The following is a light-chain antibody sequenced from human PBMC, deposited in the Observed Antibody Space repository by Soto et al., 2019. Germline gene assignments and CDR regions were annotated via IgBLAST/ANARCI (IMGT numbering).Light chain of an antibody. CDR2: DVS. CDR3: SSFTDTGTVM. V-gene: IGLV2-14*03. Sequence: QSVLTQPASVSGSPGQSFTISCTGTSSDVGAHHSVSWYQQHPGKAPKLIIFDVSNRPSGVSNRFSGSKSGNTASLTISGLHAEDDADDYCSSFTDTGTVMFGGGTKVTVL. CDR1: SSDVGAHHS. J-gene: IGLJ3*02.